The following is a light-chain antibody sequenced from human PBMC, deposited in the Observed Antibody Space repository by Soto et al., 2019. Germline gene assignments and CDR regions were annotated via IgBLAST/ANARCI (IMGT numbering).Light chain of an antibody. V-gene: IGKV3-15*01. CDR1: QSVSSN. CDR2: GAS. J-gene: IGKJ3*01. Sequence: EIVMTQSPATLSVSPGERATLSCRASQSVSSNLAWYQQKPGQAPRLLIYGASTRATGIPARFSGSVSGRDFPLTISTLQSEDFAVYFCQHYSNWPVTFGPGTKVDIK. CDR3: QHYSNWPVT.